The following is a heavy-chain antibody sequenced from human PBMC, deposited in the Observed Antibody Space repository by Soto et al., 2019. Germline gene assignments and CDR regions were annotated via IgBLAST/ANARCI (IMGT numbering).Heavy chain of an antibody. V-gene: IGHV4-59*08. J-gene: IGHJ4*02. D-gene: IGHD7-27*01. CDR2: IYYGGST. CDR3: ARNWNWGSLVH. Sequence: QVHLQESGPGLVKPSETLSLTCTVSGDSISTDYWSWIRQSPGKGLEWIGFIYYGGSTNYHPSLKSRVTISVDTPKNQFSLKLSSVTAADTAVYYWARNWNWGSLVHWGQGTLVTVSS. CDR1: GDSISTDY.